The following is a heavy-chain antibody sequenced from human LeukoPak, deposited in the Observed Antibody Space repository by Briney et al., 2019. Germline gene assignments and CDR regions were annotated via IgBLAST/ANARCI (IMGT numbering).Heavy chain of an antibody. CDR1: GFTFSSYG. CDR3: AKTSAAGTFDY. V-gene: IGHV3-30*18. Sequence: GGSLRLSCAASGFTFSSYGMHWVRQAPGKGLEWVAAISYDGSNKYYADSVKGRFTISRDNSKNTLYLQMNSLRAEDTAVYYCAKTSAAGTFDYWGQGTLVTVSS. J-gene: IGHJ4*02. D-gene: IGHD6-13*01. CDR2: ISYDGSNK.